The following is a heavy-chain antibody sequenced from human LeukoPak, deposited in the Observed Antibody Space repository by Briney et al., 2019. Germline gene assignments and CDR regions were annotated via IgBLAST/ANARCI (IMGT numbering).Heavy chain of an antibody. V-gene: IGHV4-61*02. Sequence: PSESLSLTCTVSGDSISSGNYYWSWIRQPAGKGLEWIGRIYSSGSTHYNPSLKSRATISVDASKNQFSLKVTSVTAADTAVYYCARFPYNRNDGWGGLGSPDWGQGTLVTVSS. D-gene: IGHD1-20*01. CDR2: IYSSGST. J-gene: IGHJ4*02. CDR1: GDSISSGNYY. CDR3: ARFPYNRNDGWGGLGSPD.